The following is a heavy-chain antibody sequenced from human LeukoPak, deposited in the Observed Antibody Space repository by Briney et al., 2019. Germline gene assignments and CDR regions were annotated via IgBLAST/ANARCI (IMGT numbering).Heavy chain of an antibody. CDR2: IYPGDSDT. J-gene: IGHJ3*02. V-gene: IGHV5-51*01. CDR3: ARQYCSGGSCYLDAFDI. D-gene: IGHD2-15*01. CDR1: GYSFTSYW. Sequence: GASLKISCKGSGYSFTSYWIGWVRQLPGKGLEWMGIIYPGDSDTRYSPSFQGQVTISADKSISTAYLQWSSLKASDTAMYYCARQYCSGGSCYLDAFDIWGQGTMVTVSS.